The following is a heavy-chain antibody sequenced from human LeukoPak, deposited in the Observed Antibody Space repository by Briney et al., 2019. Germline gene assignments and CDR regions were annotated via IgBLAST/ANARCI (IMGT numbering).Heavy chain of an antibody. J-gene: IGHJ4*02. CDR3: AKTMGAIDHDY. CDR1: GFTFSGYG. D-gene: IGHD1-26*01. V-gene: IGHV3-23*01. CDR2: ISSSGGST. Sequence: GGSLRLSCAASGFTFSGYGMSWVRQAPGKGLEWISSISSSGGSTYYADSVKGRFTISRDNFKNTVYLQMNSLRAEDTAVYYCAKTMGAIDHDYWGQGTLVTVSS.